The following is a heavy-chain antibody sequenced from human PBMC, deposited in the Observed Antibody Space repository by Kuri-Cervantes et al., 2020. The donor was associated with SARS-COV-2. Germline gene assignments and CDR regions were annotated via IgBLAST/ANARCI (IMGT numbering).Heavy chain of an antibody. CDR1: GYSISSGYY. D-gene: IGHD3-3*01. CDR3: ARAKMGFLEWDNWFDP. V-gene: IGHV4-38-2*01. J-gene: IGHJ5*02. CDR2: IYHSGST. Sequence: SETLSLTCAVSGYSISSGYYWGWIRQPPGKGLEWIGSIYHSGSTYYNPSLESRVTISVDTSKNQFSLKLSSVTAADTAVYYCARAKMGFLEWDNWFDPWGQGTLVTVSS.